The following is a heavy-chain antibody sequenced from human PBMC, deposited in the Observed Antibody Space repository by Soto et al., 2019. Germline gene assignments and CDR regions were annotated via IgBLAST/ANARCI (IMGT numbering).Heavy chain of an antibody. D-gene: IGHD2-21*01. CDR2: IWYDGSNK. J-gene: IGHJ4*01. CDR3: TTDSYSTITIVRFDY. CDR1: GFTFSSYG. V-gene: IGHV3-33*01. Sequence: GGSLRLSCAASGFTFSSYGMHWVRQAPGKGLEWVAVIWYDGSNKYYADSVKGRFTISRDNSKNTLYLQMNSLRAEDTAVYYCTTDSYSTITIVRFDYWGHGTLVTVSS.